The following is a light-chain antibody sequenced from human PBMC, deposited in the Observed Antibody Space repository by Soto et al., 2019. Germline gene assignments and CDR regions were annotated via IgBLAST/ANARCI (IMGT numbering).Light chain of an antibody. CDR1: SSDVGSYKF. J-gene: IGLJ6*01. CDR2: EAN. Sequence: QSVLTQPASVSGSPGQSITISCSGTSSDVGSYKFVSWYQQHPDKAPKLIIYEANKRPSGVSHRFSGSKSGNTASLTISGLQAEDEADYFCCSYARNSYVFGSGTKLTVL. CDR3: CSYARNSYV. V-gene: IGLV2-23*01.